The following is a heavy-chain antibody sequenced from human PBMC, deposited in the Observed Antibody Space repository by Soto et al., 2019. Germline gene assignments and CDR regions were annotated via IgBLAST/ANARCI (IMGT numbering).Heavy chain of an antibody. J-gene: IGHJ4*02. CDR3: AKVSSRVVAAYFDY. V-gene: IGHV3-30*18. Sequence: GGSLRLSWAASGFTFSSYGMHWVRQAPGKGLEWVAAISYGGSSTYYADSVKGRFTISRDNSKNTLYLQMNSLRAEDTAVYYCAKVSSRVVAAYFDYWGQGTLVTVSS. CDR1: GFTFSSYG. D-gene: IGHD6-13*01. CDR2: ISYGGSST.